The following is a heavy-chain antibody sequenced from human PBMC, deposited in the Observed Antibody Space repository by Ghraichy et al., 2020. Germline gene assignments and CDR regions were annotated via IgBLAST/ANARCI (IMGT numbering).Heavy chain of an antibody. J-gene: IGHJ4*02. D-gene: IGHD6-19*01. Sequence: GGSLRLSCAASGFTFSDYWMDWVRQAPGKGLVWVSRIQSDGSYRDYADSVKGRFTISRDNAKNTLYLQMNSLRFDDTAVYYCVRDTNEAGQSFDLWGQGTLVTVSS. CDR2: IQSDGSYR. CDR1: GFTFSDYW. V-gene: IGHV3-74*01. CDR3: VRDTNEAGQSFDL.